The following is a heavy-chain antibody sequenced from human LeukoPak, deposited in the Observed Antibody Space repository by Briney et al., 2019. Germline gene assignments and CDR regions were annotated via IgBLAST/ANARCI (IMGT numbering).Heavy chain of an antibody. D-gene: IGHD1-26*01. J-gene: IGHJ6*03. CDR3: ARDSGSYAGPYNFYYMDV. CDR2: MNPNSGNT. CDR1: GYTFTSYD. V-gene: IGHV1-8*01. Sequence: GASVKVSCKASGYTFTSYDINWVRQATGQGLEWVGWMNPNSGNTGFAQKFQGRVTMTRNTSITTAYMELSSLRSEDTAVYYCARDSGSYAGPYNFYYMDVWGKGTTVTVSS.